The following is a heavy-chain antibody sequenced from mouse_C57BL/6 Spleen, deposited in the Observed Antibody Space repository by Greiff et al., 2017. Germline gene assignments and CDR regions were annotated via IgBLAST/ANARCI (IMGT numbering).Heavy chain of an antibody. J-gene: IGHJ1*03. Sequence: QVQLQQSGAELARPGASVKLSCKASGYTFTSYGISWVKQRPGQGLEWIGEIYPRSGNTYYNEKFKGKATLTADTSSSTAYMERRSLTSEDSAVYVCAPITTVIATGYFDVWGTGTTVTVSS. V-gene: IGHV1-81*01. CDR1: GYTFTSYG. CDR3: APITTVIATGYFDV. D-gene: IGHD1-1*01. CDR2: IYPRSGNT.